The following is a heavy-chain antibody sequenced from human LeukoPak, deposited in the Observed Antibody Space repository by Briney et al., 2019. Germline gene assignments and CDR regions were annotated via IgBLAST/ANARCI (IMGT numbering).Heavy chain of an antibody. Sequence: SETLSLTCTVAGGSISSSSYYWGWIRQPPWKGLEWIGSIYYSGSTYYNPSLKSRVTISVDTSKNPFSMKLSSVTAADTAVYYCARESDSRTYYYYYMAVWGKGTTVTVSS. CDR1: GGSISSSSYY. D-gene: IGHD3-22*01. J-gene: IGHJ6*03. V-gene: IGHV4-39*02. CDR3: ARESDSRTYYYYYMAV. CDR2: IYYSGST.